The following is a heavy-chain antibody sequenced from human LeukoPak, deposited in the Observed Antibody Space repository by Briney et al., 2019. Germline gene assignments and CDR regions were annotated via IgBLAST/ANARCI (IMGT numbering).Heavy chain of an antibody. D-gene: IGHD2-2*01. Sequence: ASVKVSCKASGYTFTGYYMHWVRQAPGQGLEWMGWINPNSGGTNYAQKFQGRVTMTRDTSISTAYMELSRLRSDDTAVYYCARVVGGGFTSYYYYMDVWGKGTTVTVSS. CDR3: ARVVGGGFTSYYYYMDV. CDR2: INPNSGGT. V-gene: IGHV1-2*02. J-gene: IGHJ6*03. CDR1: GYTFTGYY.